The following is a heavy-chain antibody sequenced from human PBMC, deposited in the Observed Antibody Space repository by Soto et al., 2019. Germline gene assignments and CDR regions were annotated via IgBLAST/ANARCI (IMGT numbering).Heavy chain of an antibody. J-gene: IGHJ6*02. CDR2: ISAYNGNT. Sequence: ASVKVSFKASGYTFTSYGISWLRQAPGQGLEWMGWISAYNGNTNYAQKLQGRVTMTTDTSTSTAYMELRSLRSDDTAVYYCARVAEKSSSWITYYYYYGMDVWGQGTTVTVSS. V-gene: IGHV1-18*04. D-gene: IGHD6-13*01. CDR3: ARVAEKSSSWITYYYYYGMDV. CDR1: GYTFTSYG.